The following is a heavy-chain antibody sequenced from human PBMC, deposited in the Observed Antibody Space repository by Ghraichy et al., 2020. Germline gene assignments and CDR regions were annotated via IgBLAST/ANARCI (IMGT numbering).Heavy chain of an antibody. D-gene: IGHD3-22*01. J-gene: IGHJ3*02. Sequence: SVKVSCKASGGTFSSYAISWVRQAPGQGLEWMGGIIPIFGTANYAQKFQGRVTITADESTSTAYMELSSLRSEDTAVYYCARQYYDSSGDDAFDIWGQGTMVTVSS. CDR2: IIPIFGTA. CDR3: ARQYYDSSGDDAFDI. V-gene: IGHV1-69*13. CDR1: GGTFSSYA.